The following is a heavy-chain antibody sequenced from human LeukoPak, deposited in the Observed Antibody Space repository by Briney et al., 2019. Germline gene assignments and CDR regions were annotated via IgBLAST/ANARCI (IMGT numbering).Heavy chain of an antibody. CDR1: GGSFSGYY. Sequence: SETLSLTCAVYGGSFSGYYWSWIRQPPGKGLEWIGEINHSGSTNYNPSLKSRVTISVDTSKNQFSLKLSSVTAADTAAYYCARCPYGLGSYSVDYWGQGTLVTVSS. CDR2: INHSGST. V-gene: IGHV4-34*01. CDR3: ARCPYGLGSYSVDY. D-gene: IGHD3-10*01. J-gene: IGHJ4*02.